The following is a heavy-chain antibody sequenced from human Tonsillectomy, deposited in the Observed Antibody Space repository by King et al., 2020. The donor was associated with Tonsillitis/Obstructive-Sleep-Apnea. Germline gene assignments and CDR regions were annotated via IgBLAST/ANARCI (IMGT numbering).Heavy chain of an antibody. CDR3: ARDTVTTDSYYFDY. D-gene: IGHD4-11*01. J-gene: IGHJ4*02. Sequence: VQLVESGGGVVQPGRSLRLSCAASGFTFSSYAMHWVRQAPGKGLEWVAVISYDGSNKYYADSVKGRFTISRDNSKNMLYLQMNSLRAEDTAVYYCARDTVTTDSYYFDYWGQGTLVTVSS. CDR2: ISYDGSNK. V-gene: IGHV3-30*04. CDR1: GFTFSSYA.